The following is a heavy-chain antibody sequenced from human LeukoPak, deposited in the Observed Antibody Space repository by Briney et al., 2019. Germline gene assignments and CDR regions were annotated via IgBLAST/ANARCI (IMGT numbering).Heavy chain of an antibody. CDR3: ARGRGGYYDFWSGPPPPYYYGMDV. D-gene: IGHD3-3*01. J-gene: IGHJ6*02. CDR1: GGSFSGYY. CDR2: INHSGST. Sequence: SETLSLTCAVYGGSFSGYYWSWIRQPPGKGLEWIGEINHSGSTNYNPSLKSRVTISVDTSKNQFSLKLSSVTAADTAVYYCARGRGGYYDFWSGPPPPYYYGMDVWGQGTTVTVS. V-gene: IGHV4-34*01.